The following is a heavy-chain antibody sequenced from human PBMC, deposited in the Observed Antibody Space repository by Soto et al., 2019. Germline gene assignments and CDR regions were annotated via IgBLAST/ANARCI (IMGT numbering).Heavy chain of an antibody. CDR2: INGGNGNT. CDR3: ARDPSIVATPLDC. J-gene: IGHJ4*02. CDR1: GYTFSNYN. Sequence: QVQLVQSGAEVKKPGASVKVSCKASGYTFSNYNIHWVRQAPGQRLEWMGWINGGNGNTKYSQKFQGRVTITRDTSATTAYMEVSSLRSEDTAVYFCARDPSIVATPLDCWGQVTLVTVSS. V-gene: IGHV1-3*01. D-gene: IGHD5-12*01.